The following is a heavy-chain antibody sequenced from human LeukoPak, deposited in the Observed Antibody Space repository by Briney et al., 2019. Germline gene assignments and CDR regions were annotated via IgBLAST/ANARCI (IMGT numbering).Heavy chain of an antibody. CDR3: ARRAWNYVRYYYYMDV. D-gene: IGHD1-7*01. CDR2: MNPNSGNT. V-gene: IGHV1-8*03. Sequence: ASVKVSCKASGYTFTSYDINWVRQATGQGLEWMGWMNPNSGNTGYAQKFQGRVTITRNTPKSTAYMELSSLRSEDTAVYYCARRAWNYVRYYYYMDVWGKGTTVTVSS. CDR1: GYTFTSYD. J-gene: IGHJ6*03.